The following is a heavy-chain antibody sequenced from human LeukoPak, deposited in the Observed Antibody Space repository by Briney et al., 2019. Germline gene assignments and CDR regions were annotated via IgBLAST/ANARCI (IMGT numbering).Heavy chain of an antibody. CDR1: GFTFSDHG. Sequence: GGSLRLSCAASGFTFSDHGMHWVRQAPGKGLEWVAVISHGGTIEYYADSVKGRFTISGDNSKNTLYLQMNSLRAEDTAVYYCAKETGGSGSSYLSYFDYWGQGTLVTVSS. D-gene: IGHD3-10*01. CDR3: AKETGGSGSSYLSYFDY. J-gene: IGHJ4*02. V-gene: IGHV3-30*18. CDR2: ISHGGTIE.